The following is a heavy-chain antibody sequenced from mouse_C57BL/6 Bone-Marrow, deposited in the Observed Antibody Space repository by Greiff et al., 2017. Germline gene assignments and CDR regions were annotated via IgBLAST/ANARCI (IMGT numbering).Heavy chain of an antibody. CDR3: ARDPLLSWFAY. CDR1: GYSITSGYY. D-gene: IGHD2-10*01. CDR2: ISYDGSN. V-gene: IGHV3-6*01. J-gene: IGHJ3*01. Sequence: EVQLQQSGPGLVKPSQSLSLTCSVTGYSITSGYYWNWIRQFPGNKLEWMGYISYDGSNNYNPSLKNRISITRDTSKNQFFLKLNSVTTEDTATYYCARDPLLSWFAYWGQGTLVTV.